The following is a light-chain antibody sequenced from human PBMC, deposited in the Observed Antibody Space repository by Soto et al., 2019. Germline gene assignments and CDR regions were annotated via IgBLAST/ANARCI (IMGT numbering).Light chain of an antibody. V-gene: IGKV3-11*01. J-gene: IGKJ5*01. CDR1: QSVGSS. Sequence: EIVLTQSPATLSLSPGERATLSCRVSQSVGSSLAWYQQKPGQAPRLLIYDASNRATGIPARFSGSGSGTDFTLTISSLEPEDFGVYFCHQRNKFGQGTRLEIK. CDR2: DAS. CDR3: HQRNK.